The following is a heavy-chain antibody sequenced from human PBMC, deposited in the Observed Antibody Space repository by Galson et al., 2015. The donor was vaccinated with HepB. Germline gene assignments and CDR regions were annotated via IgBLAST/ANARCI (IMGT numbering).Heavy chain of an antibody. V-gene: IGHV3-23*01. CDR1: GFTFSSYA. J-gene: IGHJ4*02. Sequence: SLRLSCAASGFTFSSYAMSWVRQAPGKGLEWVSTISGGGDSTYYADSVKGRFTISRDNSKNTLYLQMNSLRAEDTALYYCAKSMYSSIWYRVYWGQGTLVTVSS. CDR3: AKSMYSSIWYRVY. D-gene: IGHD6-13*01. CDR2: ISGGGDST.